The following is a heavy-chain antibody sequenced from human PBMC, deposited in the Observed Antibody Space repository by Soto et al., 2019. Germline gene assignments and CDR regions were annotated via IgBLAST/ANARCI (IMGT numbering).Heavy chain of an antibody. CDR2: LNPNSGDT. D-gene: IGHD6-19*01. CDR3: ATSGGGWYLY. J-gene: IGHJ4*02. Sequence: QVQLVQSGAEVKKPGASVKVSCKASGYTFSSYDINWVRQATGQGLEWMGWLNPNSGDTGYAQKFQGRVTLTRNTSTNIAYIELSSLTSDDTGVYYCATSGGGWYLYWGQGTLVTVSS. CDR1: GYTFSSYD. V-gene: IGHV1-8*01.